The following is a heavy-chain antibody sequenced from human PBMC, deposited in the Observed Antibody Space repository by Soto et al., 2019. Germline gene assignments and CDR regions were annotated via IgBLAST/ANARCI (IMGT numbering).Heavy chain of an antibody. Sequence: ASVKVSCKASGGTFSSYTISWVRQAPGQGLEWMGRINPSVGSTTYAQNFQDRVTMTRDTSTTTVYMELSSLRSEDTAVYYCARARDMDVWGQGTTVTVSS. CDR1: GGTFSSYT. CDR3: ARARDMDV. J-gene: IGHJ6*02. CDR2: INPSVGST. V-gene: IGHV1-46*01.